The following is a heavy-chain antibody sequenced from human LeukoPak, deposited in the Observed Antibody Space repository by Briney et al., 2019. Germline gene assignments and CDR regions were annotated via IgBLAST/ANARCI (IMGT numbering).Heavy chain of an antibody. CDR1: GGSFSGYY. Sequence: SETLSLTCAVYGGSFSGYYWSWIRQPPGKGLEWIGEINHSGSTNYNPSLKSRVTISVDTSKNQFSLKLSSVTAADTAVYYCARIYVLLWFGHPERAFDIWGQGTMVTVSS. V-gene: IGHV4-34*01. CDR2: INHSGST. CDR3: ARIYVLLWFGHPERAFDI. D-gene: IGHD3-10*01. J-gene: IGHJ3*02.